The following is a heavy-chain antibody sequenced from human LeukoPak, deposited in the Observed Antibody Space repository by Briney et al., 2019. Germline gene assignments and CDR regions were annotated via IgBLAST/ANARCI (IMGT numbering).Heavy chain of an antibody. J-gene: IGHJ4*02. D-gene: IGHD3-3*02. Sequence: PGGSLRLSCEASGFIFSNYWMSWVRQAPGKGLEWVANIKQDGSVKNYVDSMEGRFIIPRDNAKNLLYLQMNSLGAEDTAVYYCVRTSRSISSDYWGQGTQVTVSS. CDR2: IKQDGSVK. V-gene: IGHV3-7*01. CDR1: GFIFSNYW. CDR3: VRTSRSISSDY.